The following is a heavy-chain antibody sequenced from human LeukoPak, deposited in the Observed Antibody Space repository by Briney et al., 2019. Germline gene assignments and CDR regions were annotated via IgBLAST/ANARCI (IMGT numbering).Heavy chain of an antibody. CDR2: ISYDGSNK. CDR1: GFTFSSYA. V-gene: IGHV3-30*04. J-gene: IGHJ6*03. D-gene: IGHD1-14*01. Sequence: PGRSLRLSCAASGFTFSSYAMHWVRQAPGKGLEWVAVISYDGSNKYYADSVKGRFTISRDNSKNTLYLQMNSLRAEDTAVYYCAKDPLRGNRHYYMDVWGKGTTVTISS. CDR3: AKDPLRGNRHYYMDV.